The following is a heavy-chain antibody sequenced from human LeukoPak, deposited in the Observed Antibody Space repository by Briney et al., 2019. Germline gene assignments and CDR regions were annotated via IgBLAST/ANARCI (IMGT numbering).Heavy chain of an antibody. CDR1: GFTFSSYN. CDR2: ISSSSYI. V-gene: IGHV3-21*01. J-gene: IGHJ4*02. D-gene: IGHD3-22*01. Sequence: GGSLRLSCAASGFTFSSYNMNRVRQAPGKGLEWVSSISSSSYIYYADSVKGRFTISRDNAKNSLYLQMNSLRAEDTAVYYCARDLGDSSGYYEAYYFDYWGQGTLVTVSS. CDR3: ARDLGDSSGYYEAYYFDY.